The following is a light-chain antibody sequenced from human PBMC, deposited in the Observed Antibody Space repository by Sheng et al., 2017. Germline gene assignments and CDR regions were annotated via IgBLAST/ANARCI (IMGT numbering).Light chain of an antibody. CDR2: KDT. V-gene: IGLV3-25*03. Sequence: SYDLTQPPSVSVSPGQTARITCSGDALVKQYAYWYQQKSGQAPVLLIYKDTERPSGIPERFSGSSSGTTVTLTISGVQAEDEADYYCQSADNSGTYDWMFGGGTDLTVL. J-gene: IGLJ3*02. CDR1: ALVKQY. CDR3: QSADNSGTYDWM.